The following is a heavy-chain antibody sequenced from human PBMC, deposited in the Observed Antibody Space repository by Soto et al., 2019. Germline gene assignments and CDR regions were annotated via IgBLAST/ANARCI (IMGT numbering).Heavy chain of an antibody. V-gene: IGHV4-31*03. Sequence: QVQLQESGPGLVKPSQTLSLTCTVSGGSISSGGYYWSWIRQHPGKGLEWIGYIYYSGSTYYNPSRKSRVTXXVXTXXNQFSLKLSSVTAADTAVYYCARDVRSGGGWSFDYWGQGTLVTVSS. CDR2: IYYSGST. CDR3: ARDVRSGGGWSFDY. D-gene: IGHD1-26*01. CDR1: GGSISSGGYY. J-gene: IGHJ4*02.